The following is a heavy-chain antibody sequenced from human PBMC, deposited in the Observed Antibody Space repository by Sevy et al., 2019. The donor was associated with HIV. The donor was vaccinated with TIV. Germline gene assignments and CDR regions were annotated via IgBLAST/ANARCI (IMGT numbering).Heavy chain of an antibody. V-gene: IGHV3-43*01. J-gene: IGHJ4*02. D-gene: IGHD3-10*01. Sequence: GGSLRLSCAASGFTFDDYTMHWVRQVPGKGLEWVSLISWDAKKTDYADSVEGRFTVSRDNRKNSLYLQMNSLRNEDAALYFCAKDIPGYSGFDHWGQGTLVTVSS. CDR3: AKDIPGYSGFDH. CDR1: GFTFDDYT. CDR2: ISWDAKKT.